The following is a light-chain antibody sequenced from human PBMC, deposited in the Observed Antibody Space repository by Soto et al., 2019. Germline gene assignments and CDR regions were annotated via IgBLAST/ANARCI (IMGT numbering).Light chain of an antibody. CDR3: HQYYDWPPWT. CDR1: QSVSNS. V-gene: IGKV3-15*01. Sequence: IVLTQSPGTLSLSPWERATLSCRASQSVSNSLAWYRQRPGQPPSLLIYATSTRATGVPARFTGSGSGTEFTLTISSLQSEDFAVYYCHQYYDWPPWTFGQGTKVDIK. J-gene: IGKJ1*01. CDR2: ATS.